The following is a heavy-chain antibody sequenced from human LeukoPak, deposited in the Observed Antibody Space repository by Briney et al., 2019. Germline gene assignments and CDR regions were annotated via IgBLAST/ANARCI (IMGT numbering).Heavy chain of an antibody. CDR2: ISSSGSTI. V-gene: IGHV3-11*01. D-gene: IGHD3-22*01. CDR1: GFTFSDYY. CDR3: ARRGNPRHYYDNAPMPFDY. Sequence: NPGGSLRLSCAASGFTFSDYYMSWIRQAPGKGLEWVSYISSSGSTIYYADSVKGRFTISRDNAKNSVYLQMNSLRADDTAVYYCARRGNPRHYYDNAPMPFDYWGQGTRGTVSS. J-gene: IGHJ4*02.